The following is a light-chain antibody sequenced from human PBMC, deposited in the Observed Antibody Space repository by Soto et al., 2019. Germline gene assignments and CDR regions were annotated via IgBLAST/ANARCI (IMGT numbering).Light chain of an antibody. CDR3: QVWDSSSDHAV. Sequence: SYELTQPPSVSVAPGKTARITCGGNNIGSKSVHWYQQKPGQAPVLVIYYDSDRPSGIPERFSGSNSGNTATLTISRVEAGHEADYYCQVWDSSSDHAVFGGGTQLTLL. CDR2: YDS. J-gene: IGLJ7*01. CDR1: NIGSKS. V-gene: IGLV3-21*04.